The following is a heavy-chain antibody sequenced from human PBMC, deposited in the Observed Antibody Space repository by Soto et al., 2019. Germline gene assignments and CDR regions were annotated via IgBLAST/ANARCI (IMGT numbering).Heavy chain of an antibody. J-gene: IGHJ4*02. CDR3: ARCASSCSLGF. Sequence: QVELQESGPGLAKPSQTLSLTCTVSGGSISSGDYYWSWIRQPPGKGLEWIGYIYYSGSTYYNPSLMSRVTLSVDTSKNQCSLKLSSVTAADTAVYYCARCASSCSLGFWGQGTLVTVSS. V-gene: IGHV4-30-4*01. CDR2: IYYSGST. CDR1: GGSISSGDYY. D-gene: IGHD2-15*01.